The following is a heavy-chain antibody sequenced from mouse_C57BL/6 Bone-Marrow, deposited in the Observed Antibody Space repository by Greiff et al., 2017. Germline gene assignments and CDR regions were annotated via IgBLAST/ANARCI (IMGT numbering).Heavy chain of an antibody. CDR1: GYAFTNYL. J-gene: IGHJ4*01. Sequence: QVQLQQSGAVLVRPGTSVKVSCKASGYAFTNYLIEWVKQRPGQGLEWIGVINPGSGGTNYNEKFKGKATLTADKSSSTAYMQLSSLTSEDSTVYCCAREEYDDYDAMDYWGQGTSVTVSS. D-gene: IGHD2-12*01. CDR3: AREEYDDYDAMDY. CDR2: INPGSGGT. V-gene: IGHV1-54*01.